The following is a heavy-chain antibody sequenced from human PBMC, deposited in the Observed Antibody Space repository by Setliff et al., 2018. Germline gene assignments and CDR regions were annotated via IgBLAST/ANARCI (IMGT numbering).Heavy chain of an antibody. V-gene: IGHV3-74*03. CDR1: GFTFSTYW. Sequence: LRLSCVTSGFTFSTYWMHWVRQAPGQGLVWVARISTDGSSITYADSVKGRFTISRDNARNTLYLQMHSLTAEDTAVYYCARVGSKPQLGWFDPWGQGTLVTVSS. CDR2: ISTDGSSI. D-gene: IGHD1-26*01. CDR3: ARVGSKPQLGWFDP. J-gene: IGHJ5*02.